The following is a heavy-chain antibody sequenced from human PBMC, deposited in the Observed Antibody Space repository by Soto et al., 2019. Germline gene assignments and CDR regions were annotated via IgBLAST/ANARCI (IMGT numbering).Heavy chain of an antibody. CDR1: GGSVRAPDW. Sequence: QVHLQESGPGLVAPSGTLSLTCTLSGGSVRAPDWWNWVRQSPDKGLEWIAEVHISGHSNYNPSLRSRVSVSINSSKIQFYLNLNSVTAADTAIYYCARVRQGFSANNCYFDPWGQGTRSPSPQ. V-gene: IGHV4-4*02. J-gene: IGHJ5*01. CDR2: VHISGHS. CDR3: ARVRQGFSANNCYFDP. D-gene: IGHD1-1*01.